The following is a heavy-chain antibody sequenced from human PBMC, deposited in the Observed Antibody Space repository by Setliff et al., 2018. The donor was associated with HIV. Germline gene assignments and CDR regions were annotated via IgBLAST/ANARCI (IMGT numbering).Heavy chain of an antibody. CDR3: ASASGDYEPYQY. J-gene: IGHJ1*01. Sequence: GASVKVSCKASGDTSNSYAIRWVRQAPGQGPEWMGGIIPIFGSPQYAPQFRGRATITADESSRTAYMELTSLKSEDSAVNYCASASGDYEPYQYWGQGTLVTVS. CDR1: GDTSNSYA. D-gene: IGHD4-17*01. CDR2: IIPIFGSP. V-gene: IGHV1-69*13.